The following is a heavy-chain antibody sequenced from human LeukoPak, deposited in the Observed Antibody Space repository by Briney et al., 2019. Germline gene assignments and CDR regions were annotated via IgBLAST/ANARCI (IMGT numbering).Heavy chain of an antibody. CDR1: GYHFTGDH. V-gene: IGHV1-2*02. CDR3: AGLGSTVKGRIDP. CDR2: ISTDSGDT. Sequence: ASVKVSCKVSGYHFTGDHVHWVRQAPGQGLEWVGRISTDSGDTIYAPKFQGRVAVTRDTSINTAYMELSRLTSDDAAVYYCAGLGSTVKGRIDPWGQGTPVTVSS. J-gene: IGHJ5*02. D-gene: IGHD5/OR15-5a*01.